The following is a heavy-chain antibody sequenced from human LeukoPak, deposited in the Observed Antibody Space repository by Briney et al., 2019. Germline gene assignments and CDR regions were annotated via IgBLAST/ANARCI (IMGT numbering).Heavy chain of an antibody. V-gene: IGHV1-46*01. CDR2: INPSGGST. D-gene: IGHD2-21*01. CDR3: AREAVVVASKLDMYNGMDV. J-gene: IGHJ6*02. CDR1: GYTFTSYY. Sequence: GASVKVSCKASGYTFTSYYMHWVRQAPGQGLEWMGVINPSGGSTTYAQKFQGRVTMTRDTSMSTVYMELSGLRSEDTAVYYCAREAVVVASKLDMYNGMDVWGQGTTVTVSS.